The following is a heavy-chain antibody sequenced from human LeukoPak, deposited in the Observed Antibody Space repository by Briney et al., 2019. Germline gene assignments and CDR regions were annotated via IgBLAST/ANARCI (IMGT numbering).Heavy chain of an antibody. CDR2: IYTSEST. D-gene: IGHD3-10*01. Sequence: NPSETLSLTCTVSGGSISSYYWSWIRQPAGKGLEWIGRIYTSESTNYNPSLKSRVTMSVDTSKNQFSLKLSSVTAADTAVYYCARAGYYGSDPPGWFDPWGQGTLVTVSS. V-gene: IGHV4-4*07. CDR1: GGSISSYY. J-gene: IGHJ5*02. CDR3: ARAGYYGSDPPGWFDP.